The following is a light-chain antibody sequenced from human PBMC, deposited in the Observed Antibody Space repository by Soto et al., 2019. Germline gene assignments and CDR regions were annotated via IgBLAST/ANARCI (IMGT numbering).Light chain of an antibody. CDR1: RSISDW. CDR3: LQYSSHSWT. Sequence: DIQMTQSPSTLSPSVGDRVTISCRASRSISDWLAWYQQKPGKAPNLLIFDASSLKSGVPSRFSGSGSGTEFTLNISRLQPDDVATYYCLQYSSHSWTFGQGTKVEIK. J-gene: IGKJ1*01. CDR2: DAS. V-gene: IGKV1-5*01.